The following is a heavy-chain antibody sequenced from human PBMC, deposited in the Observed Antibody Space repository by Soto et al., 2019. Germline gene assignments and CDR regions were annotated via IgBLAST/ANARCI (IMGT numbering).Heavy chain of an antibody. J-gene: IGHJ4*02. CDR3: ARLWGWSVES. V-gene: IGHV4-59*08. D-gene: IGHD3-16*01. CDR1: GGSISRYY. Sequence: QVHLQESGPGLVKPSETLSLTCTVSGGSISRYYWSWTRQPPGKGLEWIGYIYYSGITNYNPSLKSRVTIPVDTSKNQFAPKLSTVTAADTVVYYCARLWGWSVESWGQGTLVTVSS. CDR2: IYYSGIT.